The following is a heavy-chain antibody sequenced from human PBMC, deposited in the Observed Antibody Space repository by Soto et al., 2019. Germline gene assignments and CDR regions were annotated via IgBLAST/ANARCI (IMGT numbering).Heavy chain of an antibody. CDR1: GYTFSTYP. D-gene: IGHD7-27*01. CDR2: INVYNGNT. Sequence: QVQLVQSGAEVRKPGASVKVSCQASGYTFSTYPITWVRQAPGQGLEWLGWINVYNGNTVYAQKFQGRVTMTTDTSTSTAYMELRSLRSDVTAIHYCAREFSNFANLDYSGQGTLVTVSS. J-gene: IGHJ4*02. V-gene: IGHV1-18*04. CDR3: AREFSNFANLDY.